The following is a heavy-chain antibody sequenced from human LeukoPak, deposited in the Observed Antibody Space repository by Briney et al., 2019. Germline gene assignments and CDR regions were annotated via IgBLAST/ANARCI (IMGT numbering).Heavy chain of an antibody. Sequence: ASVKVSCKTSGYTFTDYSMHWVRQAPGKGLEWMGGFDPEDGETIYAQKFQGRVTMTEDTSTDTAYMELSSLRSEDTAVYYCAKDLGSLKRFGELFFDIIYYMDVWGKGTTVTVSS. J-gene: IGHJ6*03. D-gene: IGHD3-10*01. CDR2: FDPEDGET. V-gene: IGHV1-24*01. CDR1: GYTFTDYS. CDR3: AKDLGSLKRFGELFFDIIYYMDV.